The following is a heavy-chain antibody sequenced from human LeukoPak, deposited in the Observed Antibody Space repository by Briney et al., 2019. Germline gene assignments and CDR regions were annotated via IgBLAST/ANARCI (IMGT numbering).Heavy chain of an antibody. D-gene: IGHD5-24*01. CDR3: TTGKRWLQSYYFDY. J-gene: IGHJ4*02. CDR1: GFTFSSYW. Sequence: GGSLRLSCAASGFTFSSYWMHWVRQAPGKGLVGVSRINSDGRSTNYADSVKGRFTISRDNAKNTLYLQMNSLKTEDTAVYYCTTGKRWLQSYYFDYWGQGTLVTVSS. V-gene: IGHV3-74*01. CDR2: INSDGRST.